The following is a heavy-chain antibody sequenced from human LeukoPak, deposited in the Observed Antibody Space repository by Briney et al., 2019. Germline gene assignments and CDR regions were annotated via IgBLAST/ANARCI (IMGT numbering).Heavy chain of an antibody. J-gene: IGHJ6*03. Sequence: SETLSLTCAVSGYSISSGYYWGWIRQPPGKGLEWIGSIYHSGSTYYNPSLKSRVTIPVDTSKNQFSLKLSSVTAADTAVYYCAREAYSSSGYMDVWGKGTTVTVSS. V-gene: IGHV4-38-2*02. CDR2: IYHSGST. CDR3: AREAYSSSGYMDV. CDR1: GYSISSGYY. D-gene: IGHD6-13*01.